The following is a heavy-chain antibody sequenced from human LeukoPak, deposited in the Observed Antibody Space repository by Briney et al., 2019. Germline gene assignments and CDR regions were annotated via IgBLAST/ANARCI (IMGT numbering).Heavy chain of an antibody. CDR2: IRSSGSTI. CDR3: ARGPRYCSSISCPSLDY. D-gene: IGHD2-2*01. V-gene: IGHV3-11*01. Sequence: GGSLRLSSAASRFTSSASYMSWIRQSPGKGRELVSYIRSSGSTIYYADSMKGRFTISREKAKNSLYLQMNSLRAEDTAVYYCARGPRYCSSISCPSLDYWGQGTLVTVSS. CDR1: RFTSSASY. J-gene: IGHJ4*02.